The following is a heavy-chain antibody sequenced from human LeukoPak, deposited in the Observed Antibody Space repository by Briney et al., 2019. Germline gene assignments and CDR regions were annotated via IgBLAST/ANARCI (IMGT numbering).Heavy chain of an antibody. V-gene: IGHV3-43*01. CDR3: AKDIMVMGGIGFYFDY. D-gene: IGHD2-8*01. CDR2: ISWDGGST. J-gene: IGHJ4*02. CDR1: GFTLDDYA. Sequence: PGGSLRLSCAASGFTLDDYAMHWVRQAPGKGLEWVSLISWDGGSTYYADSVKGRFTISRDNSKNSLYLQMNSLRTEDTALYYCAKDIMVMGGIGFYFDYWGQGTLVTVSS.